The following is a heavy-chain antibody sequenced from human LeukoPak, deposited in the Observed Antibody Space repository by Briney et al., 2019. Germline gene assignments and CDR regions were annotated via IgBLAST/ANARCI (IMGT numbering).Heavy chain of an antibody. CDR2: ISAYNGDP. J-gene: IGHJ4*02. CDR1: GYTFTNYG. Sequence: ASVKVSCKASGYTFTNYGISWVRQAPGQGLEWMGWISAYNGDPNYAQNLQGRLTMTTDTSTNTAYMELRSLKSDDTAVYYCARDHSSSGQLFDYWGQGTPVSVSS. D-gene: IGHD6-25*01. V-gene: IGHV1-18*01. CDR3: ARDHSSSGQLFDY.